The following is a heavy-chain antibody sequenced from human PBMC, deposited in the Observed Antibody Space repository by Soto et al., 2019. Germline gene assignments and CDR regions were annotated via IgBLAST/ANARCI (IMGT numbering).Heavy chain of an antibody. J-gene: IGHJ5*02. CDR1: GGSISSYY. Sequence: QVQLQESGPGLVKPSETLSLTCTVSGGSISSYYWSWIRQPPGKGLEWIGYIYYSGSTNYNPSLKSRVTISVDTSKNQFSLKLSSVTAADTAVYYCARHLLWFGEQDNWFDPWGQGTLVTVSS. D-gene: IGHD3-10*01. CDR2: IYYSGST. CDR3: ARHLLWFGEQDNWFDP. V-gene: IGHV4-59*08.